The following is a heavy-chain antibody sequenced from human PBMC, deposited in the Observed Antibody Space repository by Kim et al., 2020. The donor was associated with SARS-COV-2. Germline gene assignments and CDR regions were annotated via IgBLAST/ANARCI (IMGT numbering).Heavy chain of an antibody. Sequence: GGSLRLSCAASGFTFSSHGMHWVRQAPGKGLEWVAVIWYDGSNKYYADSVKGRFTISRDNSKNTLYLQMNSLRAEDTAVYYCAKSTVTTHDAFDIWGQGT. V-gene: IGHV3-33*06. J-gene: IGHJ3*02. CDR1: GFTFSSHG. CDR3: AKSTVTTHDAFDI. CDR2: IWYDGSNK. D-gene: IGHD4-17*01.